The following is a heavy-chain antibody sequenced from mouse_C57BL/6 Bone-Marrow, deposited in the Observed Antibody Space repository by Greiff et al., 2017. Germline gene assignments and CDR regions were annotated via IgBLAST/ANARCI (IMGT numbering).Heavy chain of an antibody. J-gene: IGHJ2*01. CDR2: INPNNGGT. CDR3: ERLRATTVVGFDY. Sequence: EVQLQQSGPELVKPGASVKISCKASGYTFTDYYMNWVKQSHGKSLEWIGDINPNNGGTSYNQKFKGKATLTVDKSSSTAYMQLRSLTSEDSAVYDCERLRATTVVGFDYWGQGTTLTVSS. V-gene: IGHV1-26*01. CDR1: GYTFTDYY. D-gene: IGHD1-1*01.